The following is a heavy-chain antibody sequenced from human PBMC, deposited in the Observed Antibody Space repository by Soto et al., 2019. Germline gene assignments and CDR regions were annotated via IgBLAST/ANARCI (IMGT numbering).Heavy chain of an antibody. J-gene: IGHJ5*02. D-gene: IGHD2-21*02. CDR3: ARESGDWPLNWFDP. Sequence: PGGSLRLSCAASGFNFSNHWMHWVRQRPAEGLVWVSRITSDGKSKAYAESVKGRFAISRDNAKNTLYQQMNGLTAEDTAVYYCARESGDWPLNWFDPWGQGTLVTVSS. CDR2: ITSDGKSK. V-gene: IGHV3-74*01. CDR1: GFNFSNHW.